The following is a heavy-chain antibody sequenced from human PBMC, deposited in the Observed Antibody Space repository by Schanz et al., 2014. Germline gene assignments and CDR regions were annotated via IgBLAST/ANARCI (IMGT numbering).Heavy chain of an antibody. CDR1: GYNFTDYT. CDR3: ARERPRKGDFDY. V-gene: IGHV1-46*01. CDR2: IFLNDGGT. J-gene: IGHJ4*02. D-gene: IGHD1-26*01. Sequence: QVQLVQSGAEVKEPGASVKLSCKSSGYNFTDYTLPFFLKAPGPGLEWLGTIFLNDGGTHSAEKFQGRIIMTRDTSTSTVYLDLSSLRSEDTAVYYCARERPRKGDFDYWGQGTLVTVSS.